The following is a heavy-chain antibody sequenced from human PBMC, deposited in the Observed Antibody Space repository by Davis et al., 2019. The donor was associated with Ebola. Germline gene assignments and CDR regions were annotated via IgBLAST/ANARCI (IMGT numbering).Heavy chain of an antibody. CDR3: ALEMATIRDY. J-gene: IGHJ4*02. Sequence: SVKVSCKASGGTFNSNNIAWVRQAPGQGLEWMGRIIPILGIANYAQKFQGRVTITADKSTSTAYMELSSLRSEDTAVYYCALEMATIRDYWGQGTLVTVSS. CDR2: IIPILGIA. V-gene: IGHV1-69*02. CDR1: GGTFNSNN. D-gene: IGHD5-24*01.